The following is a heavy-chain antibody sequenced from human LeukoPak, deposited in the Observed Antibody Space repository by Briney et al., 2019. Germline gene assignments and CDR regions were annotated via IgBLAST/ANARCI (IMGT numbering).Heavy chain of an antibody. J-gene: IGHJ6*02. V-gene: IGHV1-2*02. CDR1: GYTFTGDY. Sequence: ASVKVSCKASGYTFTGDYLQWVRQAPGQGLEWLGWINPKSGGTNFAQKFQGRVTMTWDSSICTAYMELSRLTSDDTAVYYCARESVGYRTTGRPYYYGMDVWGQGTTVTVSS. D-gene: IGHD1-14*01. CDR3: ARESVGYRTTGRPYYYGMDV. CDR2: INPKSGGT.